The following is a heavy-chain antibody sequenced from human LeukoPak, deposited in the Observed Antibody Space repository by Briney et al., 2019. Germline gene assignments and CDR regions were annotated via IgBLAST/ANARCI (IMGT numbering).Heavy chain of an antibody. V-gene: IGHV1-18*01. J-gene: IGHJ6*02. CDR2: ISTYNGNTNYTRNT. CDR3: ARDPQWELLEWRPGDGYGMDV. Sequence: ASVKVSCKASGYTFTSYGISWVRQAPGQGLEWVGWISTYNGNTNYTRNTNYAQNLQGRVTMTTDTSTSTAYMELRSLRSDDTAVYYCARDPQWELLEWRPGDGYGMDVWGQGTTVTVSS. CDR1: GYTFTSYG. D-gene: IGHD1-26*01.